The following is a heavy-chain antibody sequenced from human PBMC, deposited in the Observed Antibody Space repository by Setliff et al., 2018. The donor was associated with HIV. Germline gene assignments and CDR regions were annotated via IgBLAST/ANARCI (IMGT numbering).Heavy chain of an antibody. Sequence: SQTLSLTCAVSGASISDGTYYWSWIRQPAGKGLEWIGHIYIRGGTTNYSPSLKSRVTISLGTSKNQFSLSLSSVTAADTAVYYCARSMGAFDYWGPGALVTVSS. CDR1: GASISDGTYY. D-gene: IGHD1-26*01. V-gene: IGHV4-61*09. CDR2: IYIRGGTT. J-gene: IGHJ4*02. CDR3: ARSMGAFDY.